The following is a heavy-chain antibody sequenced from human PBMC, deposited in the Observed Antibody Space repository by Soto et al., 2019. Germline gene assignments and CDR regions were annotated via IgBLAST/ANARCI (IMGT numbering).Heavy chain of an antibody. J-gene: IGHJ4*02. CDR1: GYTFTSYD. CDR2: MNPNNGDT. D-gene: IGHD3-3*01. V-gene: IGHV1-8*01. Sequence: QVQLVQSGAEVKKPGASVKVSCKASGYTFTSYDINWVRQATGQGLEWMGWMNPNNGDTGYVQTFQGRVTMTRDTSTSTAYMELSSLRSEDTAVYYCGRGERKGTPLESWGQGTLVTVSS. CDR3: GRGERKGTPLES.